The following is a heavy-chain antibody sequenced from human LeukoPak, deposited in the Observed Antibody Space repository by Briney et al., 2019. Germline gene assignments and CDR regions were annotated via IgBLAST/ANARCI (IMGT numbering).Heavy chain of an antibody. D-gene: IGHD1-26*01. J-gene: IGHJ5*02. CDR2: IYYSGST. Sequence: SETLSLTCTGSGGSISSYYWSWIRQPPGKGLEWIGYIYYSGSTNYNPSLKSRVTISVDTSKNQFSLKLSSVTAADTAVYYCARDGGRGVGATRPYNWFDPWGQGTLVTVSS. CDR3: ARDGGRGVGATRPYNWFDP. CDR1: GGSISSYY. V-gene: IGHV4-59*01.